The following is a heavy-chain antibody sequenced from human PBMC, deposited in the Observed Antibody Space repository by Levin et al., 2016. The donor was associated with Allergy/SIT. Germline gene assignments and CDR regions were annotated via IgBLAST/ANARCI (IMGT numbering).Heavy chain of an antibody. D-gene: IGHD2-2*01. CDR3: ARQLARGYCSSTSCSRFDP. CDR2: IYYSGST. J-gene: IGHJ5*02. V-gene: IGHV4-39*01. Sequence: PGKGLEWIGSIYYSGSTYYNPSLKSRVTISVDTSKNQFSLKLSSVTAADTAVYYCARQLARGYCSSTSCSRFDPWGQGTLVTVSS.